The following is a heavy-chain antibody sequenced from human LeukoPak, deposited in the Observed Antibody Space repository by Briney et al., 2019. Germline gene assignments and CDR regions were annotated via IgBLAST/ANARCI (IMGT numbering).Heavy chain of an antibody. V-gene: IGHV1-2*02. CDR2: INPNSGGT. CDR1: GYTFTSYY. Sequence: ASVKVSCKASGYTFTSYYMHWVRQAPGQGLEWMGWINPNSGGTNYAQKFQGRVTMTRDTSISTAYMELSRLRSDDTAVYYCARSTGTTQAFDYWGQGTLVTVSS. J-gene: IGHJ4*02. D-gene: IGHD1-7*01. CDR3: ARSTGTTQAFDY.